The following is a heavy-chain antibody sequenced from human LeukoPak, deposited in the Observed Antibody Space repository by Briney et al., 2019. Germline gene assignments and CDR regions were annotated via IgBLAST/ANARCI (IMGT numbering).Heavy chain of an antibody. CDR2: INSDGSYT. J-gene: IGHJ4*02. V-gene: IGHV3-74*01. CDR3: ARPGELFNY. Sequence: GGSLRLSCVASGFSFSTYWMTWVRQAPGKGLVWVSRINSDGSYTNYADSVKGRFTISRDNAKNTLYLQMNSLRAEDTAMYYCARPGELFNYWGQGTLVTVSS. CDR1: GFSFSTYW. D-gene: IGHD3-10*01.